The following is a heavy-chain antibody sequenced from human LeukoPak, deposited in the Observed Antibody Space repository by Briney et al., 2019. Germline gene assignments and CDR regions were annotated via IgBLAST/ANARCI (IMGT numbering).Heavy chain of an antibody. CDR1: EFTFSNYV. Sequence: SGGSLRLSCAASEFTFSNYVMNWVRQAPGKGLEWVSTISGATTYYADSVKGRFTISGDSSKNTLYLQMNSLRVEDTAVYYCAKGLTLGQGVRAFDLWGRGTLVTVSS. D-gene: IGHD3-10*01. J-gene: IGHJ3*01. CDR2: ISGATT. CDR3: AKGLTLGQGVRAFDL. V-gene: IGHV3-23*01.